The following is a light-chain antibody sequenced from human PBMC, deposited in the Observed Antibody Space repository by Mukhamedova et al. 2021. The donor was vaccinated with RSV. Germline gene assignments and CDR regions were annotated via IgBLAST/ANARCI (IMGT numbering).Light chain of an antibody. CDR2: KVS. Sequence: QRRVHGDGNTYLNWFQQRPSQSPRRLIYKVSNRDSGVPDRFSGSGSGTDFTLKISGVEAEDVGVYYCMQATHWTWTFGQGTKVEIK. V-gene: IGKV2-30*02. J-gene: IGKJ1*01. CDR3: MQATHWTWT. CDR1: QRRVHGDGNTY.